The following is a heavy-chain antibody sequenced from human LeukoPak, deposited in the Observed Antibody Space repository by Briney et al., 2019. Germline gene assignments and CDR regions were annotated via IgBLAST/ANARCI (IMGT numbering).Heavy chain of an antibody. CDR3: ATTLYGDYGMYYFDY. D-gene: IGHD4-17*01. Sequence: GGSLRLSCAASGFTFSSYAMSWVRQAPGKGLEWVSVFSGSGASTYYADSVKGRFTISRDNSKNTLYLQMNSLRAEDTAVYYCATTLYGDYGMYYFDYWGQGTLVTVSS. CDR1: GFTFSSYA. CDR2: FSGSGAST. V-gene: IGHV3-23*01. J-gene: IGHJ4*02.